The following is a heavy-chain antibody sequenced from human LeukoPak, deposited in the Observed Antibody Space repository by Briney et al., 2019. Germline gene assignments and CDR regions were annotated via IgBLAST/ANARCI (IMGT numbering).Heavy chain of an antibody. CDR3: GRAREVGGTGAFDI. CDR1: GFTFDDYA. CDR2: IDADGTGA. J-gene: IGHJ3*02. V-gene: IGHV3-74*01. D-gene: IGHD1-26*01. Sequence: GGSLRLSCAASGFTFDDYAMHWVRQAPGKGLVWVSRIDADGTGATYADSVKGRFTISRDNAKNTLYLQMNSPTAEDTAVYYCGRAREVGGTGAFDIWGQGTVVTVSS.